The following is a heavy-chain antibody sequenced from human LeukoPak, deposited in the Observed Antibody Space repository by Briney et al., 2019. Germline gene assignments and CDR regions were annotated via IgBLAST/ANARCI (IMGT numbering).Heavy chain of an antibody. Sequence: SETLSLTCAVHGGSFSGYYWSWIRQPPGKGLEWIGEINHSGSTNYNPSLKSRVTISVDTSKNQFSLKLSSVAAADTAVYYCAVKGAPLTYFDYWGQGTLVTVSS. J-gene: IGHJ4*02. CDR3: AVKGAPLTYFDY. CDR1: GGSFSGYY. D-gene: IGHD1-26*01. CDR2: INHSGST. V-gene: IGHV4-34*01.